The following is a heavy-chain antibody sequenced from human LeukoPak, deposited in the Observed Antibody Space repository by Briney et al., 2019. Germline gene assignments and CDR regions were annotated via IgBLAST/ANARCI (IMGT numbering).Heavy chain of an antibody. CDR2: IYYSGST. Sequence: SETLSLTCSVSGGSISSYYWSWIRQPPGKGLEWIGYIYYSGSTNYNPSLKSRVTISVDTSKNQFSLKLSSVTAADTAVYYCARGLMMAVAGRGEFHYWGQGTLVTVSS. D-gene: IGHD6-13*01. CDR1: GGSISSYY. CDR3: ARGLMMAVAGRGEFHY. V-gene: IGHV4-59*01. J-gene: IGHJ4*02.